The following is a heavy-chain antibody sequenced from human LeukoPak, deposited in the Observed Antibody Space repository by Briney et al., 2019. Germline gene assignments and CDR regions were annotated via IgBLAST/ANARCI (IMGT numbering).Heavy chain of an antibody. CDR2: IYPPDSQV. CDR1: GYSFSSYW. V-gene: IGHV5-51*01. D-gene: IGHD2-2*01. J-gene: IGHJ1*01. Sequence: GESLKISCKASGYSFSSYWIDWVRQMPGRGLEWVGIIYPPDSQVKYSPSFQGRVTISVDKSTDTAYLQWNSLKASDSATYYCARPPALYCLDTSCSRQREYEQYWGQGTLVTVSS. CDR3: ARPPALYCLDTSCSRQREYEQY.